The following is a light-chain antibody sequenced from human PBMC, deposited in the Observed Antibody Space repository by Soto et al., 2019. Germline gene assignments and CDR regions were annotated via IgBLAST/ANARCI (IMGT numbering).Light chain of an antibody. CDR2: GAS. CDR3: QQYNNWPPT. CDR1: QSVSSN. V-gene: IGKV3-15*01. Sequence: EIVMTQSPGTLSVSPGERATLSCRASQSVSSNLAWYQQKPGQAPRLLIFGASTRATGIPARFSGGGSGTEFTLTINSLQSEDFALYYCQQYNNWPPTLGQGTKVEIK. J-gene: IGKJ1*01.